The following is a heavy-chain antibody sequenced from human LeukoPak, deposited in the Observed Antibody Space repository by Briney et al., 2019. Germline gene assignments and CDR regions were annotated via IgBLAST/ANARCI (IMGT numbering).Heavy chain of an antibody. J-gene: IGHJ6*03. CDR1: GGSISSSSYY. D-gene: IGHD3-10*01. Sequence: PSETLSLTCTVSGGSISSSSYYWGWIRQPPGKGLEWIGSIYYTGRTYYNASLKSRVTMSVDTSKNQFSLKLSSVTAADTAVYYCARDKYYYGSGRLYMDVWGKGTTVTISS. V-gene: IGHV4-39*07. CDR3: ARDKYYYGSGRLYMDV. CDR2: IYYTGRT.